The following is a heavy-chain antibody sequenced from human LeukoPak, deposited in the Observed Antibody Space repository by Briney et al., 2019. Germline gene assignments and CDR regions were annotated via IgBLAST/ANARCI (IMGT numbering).Heavy chain of an antibody. CDR3: ARDVHGDYGSGWFDP. CDR2: IMPPFGTA. Sequence: SVKVACKTSGGTFNNSAISWVRQAPGQGLEWLGGIMPPFGTAGYAQKFQGRVTITKDESTRTVYLELTSLTSDDTAVYYCARDVHGDYGSGWFDPWGQGTLVSVSS. CDR1: GGTFNNSA. D-gene: IGHD4-17*01. V-gene: IGHV1-69*05. J-gene: IGHJ5*02.